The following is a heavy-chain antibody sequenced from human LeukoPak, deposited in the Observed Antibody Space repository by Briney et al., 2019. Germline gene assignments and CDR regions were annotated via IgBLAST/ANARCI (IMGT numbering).Heavy chain of an antibody. Sequence: GASVKVSCKASGGTFSSYAISWVRQAPGQGLEWMGGIIPIFGTANYAQKFQGRVTITADESTSTAYMELSSLRSEDTAVYYCALERGYYYGSGSPPAYYYYYYYMDVWGKGTTVTISS. J-gene: IGHJ6*03. CDR2: IIPIFGTA. CDR3: ALERGYYYGSGSPPAYYYYYYYMDV. V-gene: IGHV1-69*13. CDR1: GGTFSSYA. D-gene: IGHD3-10*01.